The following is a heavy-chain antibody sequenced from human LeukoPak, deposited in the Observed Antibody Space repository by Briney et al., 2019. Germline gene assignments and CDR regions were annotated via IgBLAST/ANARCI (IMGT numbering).Heavy chain of an antibody. J-gene: IGHJ4*02. D-gene: IGHD6-13*01. CDR2: IIPIFGIA. V-gene: IGHV1-69*04. CDR1: GGTFSSYA. Sequence: SVKVSCKASGGTFSSYATSWVRQAPGQGLEWMGRIIPIFGIANYAQKFQGRVTITADKSTTTAYMELSSLRSEDTAVYYCARAAQQLVHIFDYWGQGTLVTVSS. CDR3: ARAAQQLVHIFDY.